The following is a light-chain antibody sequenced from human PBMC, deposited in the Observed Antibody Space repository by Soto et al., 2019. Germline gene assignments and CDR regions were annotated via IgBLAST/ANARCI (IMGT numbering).Light chain of an antibody. CDR2: DVT. J-gene: IGLJ1*01. V-gene: IGLV2-11*01. CDR3: CSYAGTYIYV. CDR1: SSDVGNYNY. Sequence: QSALTQPRSMSGSPGQSVTISCTGTSSDVGNYNYVSWYQQHPGKAPKLMIYDVTQRPSGVPDRFSGSKSGNTASLTISGLQAEDEADYYCCSYAGTYIYVFGSGTKVTVL.